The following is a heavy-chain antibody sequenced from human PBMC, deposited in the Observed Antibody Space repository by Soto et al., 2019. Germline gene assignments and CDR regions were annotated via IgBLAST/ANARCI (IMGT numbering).Heavy chain of an antibody. CDR3: AYRKGAATGTGNWFDP. CDR1: VFSLTTNGVG. CDR2: FYWDDDK. D-gene: IGHD1-1*01. Sequence: TRAALMNPAETLTLTCTFSVFSLTTNGVGVGWIRQPPGKPLEWLGLFYWDDDKRYSPSLQNRLNISKDTSKNQVVLTLANMAPEDTGTYYCAYRKGAATGTGNWFDPWGQGTPVTVSS. V-gene: IGHV2-5*02. J-gene: IGHJ5*02.